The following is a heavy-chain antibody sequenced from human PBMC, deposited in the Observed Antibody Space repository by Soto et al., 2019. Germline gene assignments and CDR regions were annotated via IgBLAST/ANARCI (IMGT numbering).Heavy chain of an antibody. CDR2: IYYSGST. CDR3: ARGPGYYYGSGSYYNARVNWFDP. CDR1: GGSISSYY. J-gene: IGHJ5*02. D-gene: IGHD3-10*01. Sequence: SETLSLTCTVSGGSISSYYWSWIRQPPGKGLEWIGYIYYSGSTNYNPSLKSRVTISVDTSKNQFSLKLSSVTAADTAVYYCARGPGYYYGSGSYYNARVNWFDPWGQGTLVTVSS. V-gene: IGHV4-59*12.